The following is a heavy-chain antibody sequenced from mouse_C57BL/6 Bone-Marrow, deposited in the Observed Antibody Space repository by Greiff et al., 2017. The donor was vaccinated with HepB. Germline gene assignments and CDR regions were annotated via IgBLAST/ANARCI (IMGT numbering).Heavy chain of an antibody. CDR1: GFTFSSYA. J-gene: IGHJ3*01. Sequence: VESGGGLVKPGGSLKLSCAASGFTFSSYAMSWVRQTPEKRLEWVATISDGGSYTYYPDNVKGRFTISRDNAKNNLYLQMSHLKSEDTAMYYCARGRLPSWFAYWGQGTLVTVSA. CDR3: ARGRLPSWFAY. V-gene: IGHV5-4*01. D-gene: IGHD2-2*01. CDR2: ISDGGSYT.